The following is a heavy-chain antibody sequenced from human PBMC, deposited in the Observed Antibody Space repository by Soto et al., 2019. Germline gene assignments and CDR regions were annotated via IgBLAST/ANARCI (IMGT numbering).Heavy chain of an antibody. CDR1: GGSISSGGYY. V-gene: IGHV4-31*03. J-gene: IGHJ4*02. CDR3: ARVLGDYDSSGLFDY. D-gene: IGHD3-22*01. CDR2: IYYSRST. Sequence: SETLSLTCTVSGGSISSGGYYWSWIRQHPGKGLEWIVYIYYSRSTYYNPSLKSRVTISVDTTKNQFSLKLSSVTAADTAVYYCARVLGDYDSSGLFDYWGQGTLVTVSS.